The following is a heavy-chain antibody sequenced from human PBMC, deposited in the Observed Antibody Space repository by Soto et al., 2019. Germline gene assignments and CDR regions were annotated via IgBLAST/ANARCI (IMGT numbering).Heavy chain of an antibody. D-gene: IGHD3-9*01. CDR1: GSDITTYY. CDR2: IYDTGST. CDR3: ARCPIDHNRFDP. Sequence: KASETLSLTCTVSGSDITTYYWSWLRQSPGKGLEWIGHIYDTGSTTYNPSLKSRVTISVDTSNKQFSLRLTSVTAADTAVYYCARCPIDHNRFDPWGQGTLVTVSS. V-gene: IGHV4-59*01. J-gene: IGHJ5*02.